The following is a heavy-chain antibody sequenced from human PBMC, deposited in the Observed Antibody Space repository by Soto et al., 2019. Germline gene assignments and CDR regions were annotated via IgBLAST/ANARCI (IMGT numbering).Heavy chain of an antibody. CDR2: ISDSGGST. Sequence: PGGSLRLSCAASGFTFSNAWINWVRQAPGKGLEWVSAISDSGGSTYYADSVKGRFTISRDNSKNTLYLQMNSLRAEDTAVYYCAKDQGNFDYWGQGTLVTVSS. CDR3: AKDQGNFDY. CDR1: GFTFSNAW. J-gene: IGHJ4*02. V-gene: IGHV3-23*01.